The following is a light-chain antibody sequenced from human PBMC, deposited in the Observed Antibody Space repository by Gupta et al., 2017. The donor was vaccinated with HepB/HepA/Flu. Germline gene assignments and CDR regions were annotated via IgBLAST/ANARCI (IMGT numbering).Light chain of an antibody. Sequence: DVVMTPSPLSLAVTLGQPASISCRSSQSLVSSNGDSYLNWFHQSPGQSPRRLIYFVSKRDSGVPDRFSGSGSGTDFTLRISRVEAEDFGFYYCMQGKYWPRSFGQGTKLEIK. J-gene: IGKJ2*03. CDR1: QSLVSSNGDSY. V-gene: IGKV2-30*01. CDR3: MQGKYWPRS. CDR2: FVS.